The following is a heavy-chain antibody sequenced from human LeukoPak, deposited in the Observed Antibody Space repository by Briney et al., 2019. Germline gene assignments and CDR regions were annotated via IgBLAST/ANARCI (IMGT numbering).Heavy chain of an antibody. J-gene: IGHJ4*02. D-gene: IGHD1-1*01. CDR3: ATGRPGSLLDY. CDR2: FDPEDGER. Sequence: ASVKVSCKVSGYALSESSMYWVRQAPGKGLEWMGGFDPEDGERVYAQMLQGRVTMTEDTSTDTAYMELSSLRSEDTAVYFCATGRPGSLLDYWGQGTVVTVSS. V-gene: IGHV1-24*01. CDR1: GYALSESS.